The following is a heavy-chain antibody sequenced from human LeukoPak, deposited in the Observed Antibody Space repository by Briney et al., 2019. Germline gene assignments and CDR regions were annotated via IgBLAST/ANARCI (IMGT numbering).Heavy chain of an antibody. D-gene: IGHD3-10*01. CDR2: INPNSGGT. CDR3: ATWQMVRGVGNY. Sequence: ASVKVSCKASGYTFTGYYMHWVRQAPGQGLEWMGWINPNSGGTNYAQKFQGRVTMTRDTSISTAYMELSRLRSDDTAVYYCATWQMVRGVGNYWGQGTLVTVSS. J-gene: IGHJ4*02. CDR1: GYTFTGYY. V-gene: IGHV1-2*02.